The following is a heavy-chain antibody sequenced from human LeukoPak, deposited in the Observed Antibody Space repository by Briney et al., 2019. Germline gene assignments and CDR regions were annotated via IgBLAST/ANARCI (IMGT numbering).Heavy chain of an antibody. CDR1: GGSISSSSYY. J-gene: IGHJ5*02. Sequence: SETLSLTCTVSGGSISSSSYYWGWIRQPPGKGLEWIVSIYYSGSTYYNPSLKSRVTISVDTSKNQFSLKLGSVTAADTAVYYCARVGWITIFGHFDPWGQGTLVTVSS. D-gene: IGHD3-3*01. V-gene: IGHV4-39*07. CDR3: ARVGWITIFGHFDP. CDR2: IYYSGST.